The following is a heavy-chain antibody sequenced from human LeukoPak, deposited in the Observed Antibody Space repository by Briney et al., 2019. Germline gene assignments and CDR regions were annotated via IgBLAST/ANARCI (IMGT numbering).Heavy chain of an antibody. J-gene: IGHJ4*02. V-gene: IGHV3-21*01. CDR2: ISSSSSYI. D-gene: IGHD2-2*01. Sequence: GGSLRLSCAASGFTFSSYSMNWVRQAPGKGLEWVSAISSSSSYIYHADSVKGRFTISRDNAKNSLYLQMNSLRAEDTAVYYCATDHRPLLVPAAVVDYWGQGTLVTVSS. CDR1: GFTFSSYS. CDR3: ATDHRPLLVPAAVVDY.